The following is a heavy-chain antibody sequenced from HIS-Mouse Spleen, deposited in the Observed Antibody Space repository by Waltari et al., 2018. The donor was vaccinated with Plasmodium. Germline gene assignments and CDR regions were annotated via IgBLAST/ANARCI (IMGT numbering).Heavy chain of an antibody. V-gene: IGHV3-30*18. J-gene: IGHJ4*02. Sequence: KGLERVAVISYDGSNKYYADTVKGRFTISRDNSKNTLYLQMNSLRAEDTAVYYCAKDRRSSSWYVDYWGQGTLVTVSS. D-gene: IGHD6-13*01. CDR3: AKDRRSSSWYVDY. CDR2: ISYDGSNK.